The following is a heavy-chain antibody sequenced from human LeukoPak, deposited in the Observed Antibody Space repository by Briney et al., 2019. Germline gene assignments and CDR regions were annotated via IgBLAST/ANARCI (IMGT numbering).Heavy chain of an antibody. D-gene: IGHD3-3*01. V-gene: IGHV3-30-3*01. Sequence: PGGSLRLSCAASGFTFSSYAMHWVRQAPGKGLEWVAVISYDGSNKYYADSVKGRFTISRDNSKNMLYLQMNSLRAEDTAVYYCARGGPEWPLDYWGQGTLVTVSS. CDR2: ISYDGSNK. CDR3: ARGGPEWPLDY. CDR1: GFTFSSYA. J-gene: IGHJ4*02.